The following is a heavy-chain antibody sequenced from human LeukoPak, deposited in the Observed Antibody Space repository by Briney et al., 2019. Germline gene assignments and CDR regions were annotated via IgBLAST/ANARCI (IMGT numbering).Heavy chain of an antibody. CDR3: AKDFGLDYGDYNGVGDAFDI. CDR2: IRYDGSNK. Sequence: GGSLRLSCAASGFTFSSYGMHWVRQAPGKGLEWVAFIRYDGSNKYYADSVKGRFTISRDNSKSTLYLQMNSLRAEDTAVYYCAKDFGLDYGDYNGVGDAFDIWGQGTMVTVSS. CDR1: GFTFSSYG. D-gene: IGHD4-17*01. J-gene: IGHJ3*02. V-gene: IGHV3-30*02.